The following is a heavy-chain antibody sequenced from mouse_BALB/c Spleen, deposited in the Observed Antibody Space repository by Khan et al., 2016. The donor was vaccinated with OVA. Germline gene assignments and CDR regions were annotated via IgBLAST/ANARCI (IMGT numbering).Heavy chain of an antibody. V-gene: IGHV1S135*01. CDR1: GYSFTSYY. CDR3: ARGTFAY. Sequence: VQLQQSGPELMKPGASVKISCKASGYSFTSYYMHWMKQSHGKSLEWIGYIDPFNADTDYNQKFKGKATLTVDKSSTTAYMPLTSLTSQDSAGYYCARGTFAYWGQGTLVTVSA. CDR2: IDPFNADT. J-gene: IGHJ3*01. D-gene: IGHD3-3*01.